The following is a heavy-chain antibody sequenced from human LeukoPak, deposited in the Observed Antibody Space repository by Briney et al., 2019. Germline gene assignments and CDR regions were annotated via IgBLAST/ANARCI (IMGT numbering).Heavy chain of an antibody. CDR2: MAGDGRST. J-gene: IGHJ5*02. CDR3: AKTNYGGNPGFDP. D-gene: IGHD4-23*01. Sequence: GGSLRLSCAASGFTFNNYAMSWVRQAPGKGLEWVSVMAGDGRSTYYADSVKGRFTISRDSSKNTLYLQMNSLRAEDTAVYYCAKTNYGGNPGFDPWGQGTLVNVSS. V-gene: IGHV3-23*01. CDR1: GFTFNNYA.